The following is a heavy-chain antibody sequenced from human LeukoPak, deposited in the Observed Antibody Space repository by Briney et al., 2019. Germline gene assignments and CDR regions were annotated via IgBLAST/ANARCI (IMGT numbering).Heavy chain of an antibody. J-gene: IGHJ4*02. CDR1: GFTFSSYS. D-gene: IGHD3-22*01. Sequence: KPGGSLRLSCAASGFTFSSYSMNWVRQAPGKGLEWVSSISSSSSYIYYADSVKGRFTISRDNAKNSLYLQMNSLRAEDTAVYYCARDRGYYYDSSGYYYDYWGQGTLVTVSS. CDR3: ARDRGYYYDSSGYYYDY. CDR2: ISSSSSYI. V-gene: IGHV3-21*01.